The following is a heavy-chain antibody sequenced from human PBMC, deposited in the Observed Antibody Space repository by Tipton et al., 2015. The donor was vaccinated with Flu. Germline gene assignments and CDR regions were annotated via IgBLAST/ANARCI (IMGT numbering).Heavy chain of an antibody. V-gene: IGHV4-30-2*01. CDR3: ARARYCSSTSCHHNWFDP. CDR1: GGSISRGGYS. Sequence: TLSLTCAVSGGSISRGGYSWSWIRQPPGKGLEWIGYIYHSGSTYYNPSLKSRVTISVDRSKNQFSLKLSSVTAADTAVYYCARARYCSSTSCHHNWFDPWGQGTLVTVSS. J-gene: IGHJ5*02. CDR2: IYHSGST. D-gene: IGHD2-2*01.